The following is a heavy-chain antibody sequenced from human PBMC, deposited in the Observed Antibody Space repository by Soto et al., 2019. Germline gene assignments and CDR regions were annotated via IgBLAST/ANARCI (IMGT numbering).Heavy chain of an antibody. CDR3: ARGNGYPTRFDY. Sequence: EVLLVESGGGLIQPGGSLRLSCAASGFSVSSNYMSWVRQAPGKGLEWVSVTYSGGNTYYADSVKGRFTISRDNSKNTLYLQMTSLRAEATAVYYCARGNGYPTRFDYWGQGTLVTVSS. V-gene: IGHV3-53*01. CDR2: TYSGGNT. D-gene: IGHD5-18*01. J-gene: IGHJ4*02. CDR1: GFSVSSNY.